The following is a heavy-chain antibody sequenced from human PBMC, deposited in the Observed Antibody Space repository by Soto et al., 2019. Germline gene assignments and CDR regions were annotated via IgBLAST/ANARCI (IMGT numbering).Heavy chain of an antibody. V-gene: IGHV2-26*04. CDR3: ASTYSTSWYWFDP. CDR1: GFSLSNAGLG. CDR2: IFSNDGK. J-gene: IGHJ5*02. D-gene: IGHD6-13*01. Sequence: QVTVKESGPVLVKPTETLTLTCTVSGFSLSNAGLGVSWIRQPQGMALQWLAHIFSNDGKASRTSRKSRLTISKDTSKSQVVLTMTNMEPVDTATYYCASTYSTSWYWFDPCGQGTLVTVSS.